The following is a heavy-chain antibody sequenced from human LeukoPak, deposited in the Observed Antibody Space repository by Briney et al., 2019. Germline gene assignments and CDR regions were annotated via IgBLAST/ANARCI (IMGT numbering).Heavy chain of an antibody. V-gene: IGHV1-2*02. Sequence: ASVKVSRKASGYTFTGYSIYWVRQTPGQKLEWMGWINPTTGTANSAQKLQGRVTMTRHTTLSTVYLELRSLRSDDTALYYWARVGGNWVSRPFDLWGKGTMVTVSS. CDR2: INPTTGTA. D-gene: IGHD1-1*01. CDR1: GYTFTGYS. J-gene: IGHJ3*01. CDR3: ARVGGNWVSRPFDL.